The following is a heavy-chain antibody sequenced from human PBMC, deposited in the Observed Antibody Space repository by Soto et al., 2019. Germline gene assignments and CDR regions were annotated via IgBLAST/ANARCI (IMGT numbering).Heavy chain of an antibody. J-gene: IGHJ5*02. CDR2: ISAYNGNT. V-gene: IGHV1-18*04. Sequence: VASVKVSCKASGYTFTSYGISWVRQAPGQGLEWMGWISAYNGNTNYAQKLQGRVTMTTDTSTSTAYMELRSLRSDDTAVYYCARDLGYSSSWYPYNNWFDPWGQGTLVTVSS. CDR1: GYTFTSYG. CDR3: ARDLGYSSSWYPYNNWFDP. D-gene: IGHD6-13*01.